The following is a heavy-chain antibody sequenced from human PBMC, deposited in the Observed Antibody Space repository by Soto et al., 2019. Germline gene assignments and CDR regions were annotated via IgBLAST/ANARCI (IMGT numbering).Heavy chain of an antibody. CDR1: GGTFSSYT. V-gene: IGHV1-69*08. CDR2: IIPILGIA. D-gene: IGHD1-26*01. J-gene: IGHJ4*02. CDR3: AREGGTGLFDY. Sequence: QVQLVQSGAEVKKPGSSVKVSCKASGGTFSSYTISWVRQAPGQGLEWMGRIIPILGIANYAQKFQGRVTITADKSTSTAYMELSSLRAEDTAVYYCAREGGTGLFDYWGQGTLVTVSS.